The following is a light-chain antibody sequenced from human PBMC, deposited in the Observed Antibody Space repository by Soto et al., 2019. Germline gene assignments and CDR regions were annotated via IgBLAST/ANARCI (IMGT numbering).Light chain of an antibody. J-gene: IGLJ2*01. CDR2: SNN. Sequence: QLVLTQPPSASGTPGQRVTISCSGSSSNIGSNTVNWYQQLPGTAPKLLIHSNNQRPSGVPDRFSGSKSGTSASLAISGLQSEDEADYYCASWDDGLRGVFGGGTKLTVL. V-gene: IGLV1-44*01. CDR3: ASWDDGLRGV. CDR1: SSNIGSNT.